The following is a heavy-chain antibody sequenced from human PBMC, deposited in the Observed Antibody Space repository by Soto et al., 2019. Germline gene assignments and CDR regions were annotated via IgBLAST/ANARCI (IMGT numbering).Heavy chain of an antibody. CDR2: ISGSGGST. Sequence: EVQLLESGGGLVQPGGSLRLSCAASGFTFSSYAMSWVRQAPGKGLEWVSAISGSGGSTYYADSVKGRFTISRNNSQNALYLKMNSLRAEDTAVYYCAIDNVGTNGVCLFDYWGQETLVTVSA. D-gene: IGHD2-8*01. J-gene: IGHJ4*02. CDR1: GFTFSSYA. CDR3: AIDNVGTNGVCLFDY. V-gene: IGHV3-23*01.